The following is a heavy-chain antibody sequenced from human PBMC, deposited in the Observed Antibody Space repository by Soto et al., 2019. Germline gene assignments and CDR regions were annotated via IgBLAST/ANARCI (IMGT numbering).Heavy chain of an antibody. CDR3: ARGGIVILEAVAHWFVP. CDR2: IYQSGST. V-gene: IGHV4-38-2*01. CDR1: GYSISSNHY. Sequence: PSETLSLTCAVSGYSISSNHYWCWIRQPPGKGLEGIGSIYQSGSTYYNPSLKSRVTITIDTSKNQFSLRLTSVTAADTAVYYCARGGIVILEAVAHWFVPWGQGTLLVTVSS. J-gene: IGHJ5*02. D-gene: IGHD2-15*01.